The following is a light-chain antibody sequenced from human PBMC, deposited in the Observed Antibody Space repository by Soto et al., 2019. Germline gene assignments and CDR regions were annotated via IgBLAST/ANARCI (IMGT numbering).Light chain of an antibody. Sequence: QSALTQPPSASGSPGQSVTISCSGTSNDIGGFKYVSWYQQHPGKAPKLMIYGVTERPSGVPDRFSGSKSGNTASLTVSGLQADYEADYYCSSYAGNNISLVFGTGTKLTVL. CDR2: GVT. CDR1: SNDIGGFKY. J-gene: IGLJ1*01. V-gene: IGLV2-8*01. CDR3: SSYAGNNISLV.